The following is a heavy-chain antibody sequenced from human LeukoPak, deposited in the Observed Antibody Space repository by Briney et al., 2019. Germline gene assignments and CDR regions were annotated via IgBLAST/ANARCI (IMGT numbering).Heavy chain of an antibody. D-gene: IGHD6-25*01. V-gene: IGHV3-7*01. J-gene: IGHJ4*02. Sequence: GGSLRLSRAASGFTFSSHWMNWVRQAPGKGLEWVANINQDGSRKYYVDSVKGRFTISRDNAKNSLYLQMNSLGAEDTAVYYCARDDDHTDAANFDYWGQGTLVTVSS. CDR2: INQDGSRK. CDR1: GFTFSSHW. CDR3: ARDDDHTDAANFDY.